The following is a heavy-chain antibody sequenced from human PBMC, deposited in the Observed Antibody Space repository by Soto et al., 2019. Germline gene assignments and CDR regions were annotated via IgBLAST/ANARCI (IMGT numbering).Heavy chain of an antibody. V-gene: IGHV3-30*18. J-gene: IGHJ4*02. CDR1: GFTLSGYG. CDR3: AKGGSSSARYFDY. Sequence: QVQVVESGGGVVQPGRSLRLSCAASGFTLSGYGMHWVRQAPGKGLEWVAVISYDGRNQYYADSVKGRFTVSRDNSKSTLYVQMDSLGVEDSAVYYCAKGGSSSARYFDYWGQGTLVTVSS. D-gene: IGHD6-6*01. CDR2: ISYDGRNQ.